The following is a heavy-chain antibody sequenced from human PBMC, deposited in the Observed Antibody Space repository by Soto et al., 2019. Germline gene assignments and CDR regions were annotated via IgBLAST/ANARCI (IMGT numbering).Heavy chain of an antibody. J-gene: IGHJ6*03. CDR1: GFTFSSYW. V-gene: IGHV3-74*01. Sequence: AGGSLRLSCAASGFTFSSYWMHWVRQAPGKGLVWVSRINSDGSSTSYADSVKGRFTISRDNAKNTLYLQMNSLRAEDTAVYYCSSEPGDIVVVVASYYYMDVWGKGTTVTVSS. CDR2: INSDGSST. CDR3: SSEPGDIVVVVASYYYMDV. D-gene: IGHD2-15*01.